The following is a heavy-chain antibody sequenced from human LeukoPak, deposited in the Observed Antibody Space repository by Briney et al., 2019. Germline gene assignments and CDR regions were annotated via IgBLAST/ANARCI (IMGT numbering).Heavy chain of an antibody. D-gene: IGHD1-1*01. CDR3: ARERKYDSNFDY. CDR1: GITLRNAW. V-gene: IGHV3-21*01. Sequence: PGGSLRLSCVASGITLRNAWLSWVRQAPGKGLEWVSSISSSSSYIYYADSVKGRFTISRDNAKNSLYLQMNSLRAEDTAVYYCARERKYDSNFDYWGQGILVTVSS. J-gene: IGHJ4*02. CDR2: ISSSSSYI.